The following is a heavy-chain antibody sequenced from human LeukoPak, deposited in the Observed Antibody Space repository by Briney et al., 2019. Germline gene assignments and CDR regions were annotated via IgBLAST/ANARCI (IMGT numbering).Heavy chain of an antibody. CDR1: GFTFSSYA. D-gene: IGHD6-13*01. Sequence: QTGGSLRLSCAASGFTFSSYAMSWVRQAPGKGLEWVSAISGSGGSTFYADSVKGRFTISRDNSKNTLSLQMNSLRAEDTAVYYCAKAQDPIAAAGTSPFDYWGQGTLVTVSS. CDR2: ISGSGGST. CDR3: AKAQDPIAAAGTSPFDY. J-gene: IGHJ4*02. V-gene: IGHV3-23*01.